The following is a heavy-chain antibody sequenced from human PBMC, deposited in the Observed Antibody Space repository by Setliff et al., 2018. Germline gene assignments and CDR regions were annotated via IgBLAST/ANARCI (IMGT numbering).Heavy chain of an antibody. V-gene: IGHV1-69*13. D-gene: IGHD2-15*01. J-gene: IGHJ6*03. CDR1: GGTFSTYA. CDR3: ARVGDCSGGICHRGFHHYMDV. Sequence: SVKVSCKASGGTFSTYAIDWVRQAPGQGLEWMGGIIPMFGTTNYARKFQGRVTITADESTITAYMELSSLRSEDTAVYYCARVGDCSGGICHRGFHHYMDVWGKGTTVTVSS. CDR2: IIPMFGTT.